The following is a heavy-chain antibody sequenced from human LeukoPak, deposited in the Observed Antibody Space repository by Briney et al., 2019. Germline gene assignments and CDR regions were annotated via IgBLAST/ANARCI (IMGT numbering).Heavy chain of an antibody. CDR2: ISWNSGSI. CDR3: AKDLSGSPPY. D-gene: IGHD3-10*01. Sequence: GRSLRLSCAASGFTFDDYAMHWVRQAPGKGLEWVSGISWNSGSIGYADSVKGRFTISRDNAKNSLYLQMNSLRAEDTALHYCAKDLSGSPPYWGQGTLVTVSS. J-gene: IGHJ4*02. V-gene: IGHV3-9*01. CDR1: GFTFDDYA.